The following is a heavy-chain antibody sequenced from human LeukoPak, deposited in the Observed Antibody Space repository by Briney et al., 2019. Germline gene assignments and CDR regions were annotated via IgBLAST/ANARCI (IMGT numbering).Heavy chain of an antibody. J-gene: IGHJ6*02. CDR2: IYYSGST. Sequence: SETLSLTCTVSGGSISSYYWSWIRRPPGKGLEWIGYIYYSGSTNYNPSLKSRVTISVDTSKNQSSLKLSSVTAADTAVYYCARDCSSTSSNGMDVWGQGTLVTVSS. D-gene: IGHD2-2*01. V-gene: IGHV4-59*01. CDR3: ARDCSSTSSNGMDV. CDR1: GGSISSYY.